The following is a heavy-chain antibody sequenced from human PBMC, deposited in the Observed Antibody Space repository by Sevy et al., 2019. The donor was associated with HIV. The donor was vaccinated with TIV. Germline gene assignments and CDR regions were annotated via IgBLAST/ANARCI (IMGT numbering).Heavy chain of an antibody. J-gene: IGHJ4*02. D-gene: IGHD3-10*01. CDR2: ISGSGATT. CDR1: GITFSNYA. Sequence: GGSLRLSCAASGITFSNYAMTWVRQAPGKGLEWVSSISGSGATTYSADSVKGRFTISRDNSKNTLYLQMNSLRAEDTDVYYCVKDRITLVRGDDYFDYWGQGPLVTVSS. CDR3: VKDRITLVRGDDYFDY. V-gene: IGHV3-23*01.